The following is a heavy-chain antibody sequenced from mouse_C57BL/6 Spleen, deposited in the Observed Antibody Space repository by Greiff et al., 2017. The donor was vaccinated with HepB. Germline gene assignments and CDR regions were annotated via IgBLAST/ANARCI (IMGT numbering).Heavy chain of an antibody. CDR1: GYTFTSYW. Sequence: QVQLQQPGAELVKPGASVKLSCKASGYTFTSYWMQWVKQRPGQGLEWIGEIDPSDSYTNYNQKFKGKATLTVDTSSSTAYMQLSSLTSEDSAVYYCARGYSNPWFAYWGQGTLVTVSA. CDR2: IDPSDSYT. V-gene: IGHV1-50*01. D-gene: IGHD2-5*01. CDR3: ARGYSNPWFAY. J-gene: IGHJ3*01.